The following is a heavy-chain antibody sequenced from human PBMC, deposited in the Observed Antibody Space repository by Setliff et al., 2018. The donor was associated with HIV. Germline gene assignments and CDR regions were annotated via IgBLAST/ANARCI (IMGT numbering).Heavy chain of an antibody. Sequence: PGGSLRLSCAASGFTFKYAWISWVRQAPGKGLEWVGRIRSETSGGTRDYAAPVKGRFTVSRDDSKSIAYLQMNSLKTEDTAMYYCIYDSSGYPNYFDYWGQGTLVTVSS. V-gene: IGHV3-15*01. CDR2: IRSETSGGTR. CDR1: GFTFKYAW. CDR3: IYDSSGYPNYFDY. J-gene: IGHJ4*02. D-gene: IGHD3-22*01.